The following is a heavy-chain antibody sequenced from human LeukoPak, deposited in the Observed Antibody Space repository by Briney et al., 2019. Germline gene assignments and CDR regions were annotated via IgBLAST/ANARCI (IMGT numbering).Heavy chain of an antibody. CDR3: ARDIVVVTAMFYFDY. CDR1: GYSFTSYA. J-gene: IGHJ4*02. D-gene: IGHD2-21*02. V-gene: IGHV1-3*01. Sequence: ASVKVPCKASGYSFTSYAMHWVRQAPGHRLEWMGWINAGNGNTKYSQKFQGRVAITRDTSASTAYMELSSLRSEDTAVYYCARDIVVVTAMFYFDYWGQGTLVTVSS. CDR2: INAGNGNT.